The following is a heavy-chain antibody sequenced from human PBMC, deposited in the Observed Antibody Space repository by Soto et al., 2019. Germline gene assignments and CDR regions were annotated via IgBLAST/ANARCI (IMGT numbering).Heavy chain of an antibody. D-gene: IGHD2-8*01. CDR3: ARYCTNGVCPNAFDI. CDR2: IIPIFGTA. CDR1: GGTFSSYA. Sequence: SVKVSCKASGGTFSSYAISWVRQAPGQGLKWMGGIIPIFGTANYAQKFQGRVTITRDTSASTAYMELSSLRSEDTAVYYCARYCTNGVCPNAFDIWGQGTMVTVSS. V-gene: IGHV1-69*05. J-gene: IGHJ3*02.